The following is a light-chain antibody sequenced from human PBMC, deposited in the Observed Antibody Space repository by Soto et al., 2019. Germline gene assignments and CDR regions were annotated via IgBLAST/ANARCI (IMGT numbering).Light chain of an antibody. CDR3: LQDYSYPRT. Sequence: AIQMTQSPSSLSSSVGDRVTITCRASQDIRTELGWYQQKPGKAPKLLIYATSSLQGGVPSGFSGSGSGTDFTLTISSLQPEDFATYYCLQDYSYPRTFGQGTKVEIK. CDR2: ATS. CDR1: QDIRTE. V-gene: IGKV1-6*01. J-gene: IGKJ1*01.